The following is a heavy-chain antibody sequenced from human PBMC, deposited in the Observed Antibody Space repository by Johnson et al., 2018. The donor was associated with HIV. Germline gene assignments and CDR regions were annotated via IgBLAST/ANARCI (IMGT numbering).Heavy chain of an antibody. Sequence: EVQLVESGGGLVQPGGSLRLSCAASGFTFSSYAMSWVRQAPGKGLEWVSAISGSGGSTYYADSVKGRFTISRDNSKNTLYLQMNSLRAEDTAVYYCARDRRYYGSGSYGGAFDIWGQGTVVTVSS. CDR2: ISGSGGST. CDR3: ARDRRYYGSGSYGGAFDI. J-gene: IGHJ3*02. CDR1: GFTFSSYA. V-gene: IGHV3-23*04. D-gene: IGHD3-10*01.